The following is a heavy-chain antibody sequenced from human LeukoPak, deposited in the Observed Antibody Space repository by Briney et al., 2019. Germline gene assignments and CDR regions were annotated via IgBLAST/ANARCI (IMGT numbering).Heavy chain of an antibody. CDR3: ARNRRGGYLYSYYYMDV. Sequence: SAAMVLTCPDPGSSINSSSYYLGWLRIPQGKGLECICSIYYSGNTYYNPSLKSRVTISVDTSKNQFSLKLSSVTAADTAVYYCARNRRGGYLYSYYYMDVWGKGTTGTMSS. CDR2: IYYSGNT. CDR1: GSSINSSSYY. D-gene: IGHD5-12*01. V-gene: IGHV4-39*01. J-gene: IGHJ6*03.